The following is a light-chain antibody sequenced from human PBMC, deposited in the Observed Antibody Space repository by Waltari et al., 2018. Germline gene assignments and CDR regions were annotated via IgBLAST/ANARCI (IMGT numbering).Light chain of an antibody. CDR2: YDS. Sequence: SYVVTQSPSVSVAPGETARITCGGDNIGSKNVHWYQQRTGQAPVRVISYDSDRPSGLPELVSCSSSGNTATLTISGVEADDETDYYCLVWHSTTEHHGVFGGGTKLTVL. CDR1: NIGSKN. V-gene: IGLV3-21*04. J-gene: IGLJ2*01. CDR3: LVWHSTTEHHGV.